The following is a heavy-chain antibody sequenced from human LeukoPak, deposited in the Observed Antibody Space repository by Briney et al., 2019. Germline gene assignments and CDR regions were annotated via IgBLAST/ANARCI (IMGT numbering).Heavy chain of an antibody. V-gene: IGHV4-61*02. CDR3: ARDTIQLGSGAFDI. CDR2: IYTSGST. J-gene: IGHJ3*02. CDR1: GGSISSGSYY. D-gene: IGHD5-18*01. Sequence: SETLSLTCTVSGGSISSGSYYWSWIRQPAGKGLEWIGRIYTSGSTNYNPSLKSRVTISVDTSKNQFSLKLSSVTAADTAVYYCARDTIQLGSGAFDIWGQGTMVTVSS.